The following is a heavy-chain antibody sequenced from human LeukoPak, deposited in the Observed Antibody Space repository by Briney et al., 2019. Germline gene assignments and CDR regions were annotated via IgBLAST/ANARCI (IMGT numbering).Heavy chain of an antibody. Sequence: GSVRLSCAASGFTFSYYAMSRVRQAPGKGLEWVSIISGGADSTYYADSVKGRFTISRDNSKNTLYLNMNSLRDEDTAVYYCAKILWRYGDLSPHDYWGQGTLVTV. D-gene: IGHD4-17*01. CDR2: ISGGADST. J-gene: IGHJ4*02. V-gene: IGHV3-23*01. CDR1: GFTFSYYA. CDR3: AKILWRYGDLSPHDY.